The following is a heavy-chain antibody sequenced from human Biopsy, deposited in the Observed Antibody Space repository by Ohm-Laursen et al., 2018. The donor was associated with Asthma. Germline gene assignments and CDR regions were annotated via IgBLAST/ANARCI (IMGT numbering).Heavy chain of an antibody. CDR1: GFSFGSYG. Sequence: SLRLSCTASGFSFGSYGMHWVRQAPGKGLEWVAVMSFDGRQTYYADSVKGRFTISRDNSKNTLYLQMSSLRAEDTAVYYCAKERYYDFWSGYPIWGQGTMVTVSS. CDR2: MSFDGRQT. D-gene: IGHD3-3*01. V-gene: IGHV3-30*18. J-gene: IGHJ3*02. CDR3: AKERYYDFWSGYPI.